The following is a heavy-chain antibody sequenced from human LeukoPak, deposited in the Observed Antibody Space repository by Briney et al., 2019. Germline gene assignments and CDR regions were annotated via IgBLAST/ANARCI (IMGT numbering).Heavy chain of an antibody. Sequence: PGGSLRLSCAASRFTFSSFGMNWVRQAPGKGLEWISYISTSSLNTIHYADSVKGRFTISRDNAKNSLFLQMNSLRAEDTAVYYCARSLSTDFDYWGQGILVTVSS. CDR2: ISTSSLNTI. CDR3: ARSLSTDFDY. V-gene: IGHV3-48*04. J-gene: IGHJ4*02. CDR1: RFTFSSFG. D-gene: IGHD5/OR15-5a*01.